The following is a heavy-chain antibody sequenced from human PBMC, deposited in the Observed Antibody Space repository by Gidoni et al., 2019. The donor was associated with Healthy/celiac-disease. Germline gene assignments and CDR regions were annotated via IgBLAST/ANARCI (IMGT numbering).Heavy chain of an antibody. CDR3: ARATDYGSKTDAFDI. Sequence: NYISWVLQAPGKGLEWVSVIYSGGSTYYADSVKGRFTISRDNSKNTLYIQMNSLRAEDTDVYYCARATDYGSKTDAFDIWGQGTMVTVSS. CDR1: NY. J-gene: IGHJ3*02. V-gene: IGHV3-53*01. CDR2: IYSGGST. D-gene: IGHD3-22*01.